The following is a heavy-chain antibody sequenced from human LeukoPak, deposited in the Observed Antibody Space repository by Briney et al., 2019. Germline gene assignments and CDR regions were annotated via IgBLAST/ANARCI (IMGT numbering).Heavy chain of an antibody. CDR1: GYSFTSYW. Sequence: GESLKISCKGSGYSFTSYWIGWVRQMPGKGLEWMEIIYPGDSDTRYSPSFQGQVTISADKSISTAYLQWSSLKASDTAMYYCARHTTPHYGPGSYYYYGMDVWGQGTTVTVSS. CDR3: ARHTTPHYGPGSYYYYGMDV. J-gene: IGHJ6*02. D-gene: IGHD3-10*01. CDR2: IYPGDSDT. V-gene: IGHV5-51*01.